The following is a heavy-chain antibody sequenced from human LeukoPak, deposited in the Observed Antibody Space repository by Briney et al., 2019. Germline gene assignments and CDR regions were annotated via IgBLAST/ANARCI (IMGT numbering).Heavy chain of an antibody. Sequence: ASVTVSCKASGYTVTGYYMHWVRQAPGQGLEWMGWINPNSGGTNYAQKFQGRVTMTRDTSISTAYMELSRLRSDDTAVYYCARSPPYYYDSSGYYWGFDYWGQGTLVTVSS. CDR3: ARSPPYYYDSSGYYWGFDY. J-gene: IGHJ4*02. V-gene: IGHV1-2*02. CDR1: GYTVTGYY. CDR2: INPNSGGT. D-gene: IGHD3-22*01.